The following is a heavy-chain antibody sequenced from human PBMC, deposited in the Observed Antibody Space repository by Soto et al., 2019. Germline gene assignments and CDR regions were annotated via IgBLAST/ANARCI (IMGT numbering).Heavy chain of an antibody. V-gene: IGHV3-49*04. Sequence: PGGSLRLSCTASGFTFGDYAMSWVRQAPGKGREWVGFIRSKAYGGTTEYAASVKGRFTISRDDSKSIAYLQMNSLKTEDTAVYYCTRDAQIVVVPAAILAGYYYYYGMDVWGQGTTVTVSS. D-gene: IGHD2-2*02. CDR2: IRSKAYGGTT. CDR1: GFTFGDYA. CDR3: TRDAQIVVVPAAILAGYYYYYGMDV. J-gene: IGHJ6*02.